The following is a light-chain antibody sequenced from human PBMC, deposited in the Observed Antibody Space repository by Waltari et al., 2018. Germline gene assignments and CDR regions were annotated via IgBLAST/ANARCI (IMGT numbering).Light chain of an antibody. CDR1: QTVTSIS. CDR2: GAS. V-gene: IGKV3-20*01. J-gene: IGKJ4*01. Sequence: EIVFPQSPGTLSFSPGERATLPCRASQTVTSISLSWYQQKPSQAPRLLIYGASTRATGIPDRFSGSGYGTDFTLTISRLEPEDFAVYYCQQYDGIVLTFGGGTKAEI. CDR3: QQYDGIVLT.